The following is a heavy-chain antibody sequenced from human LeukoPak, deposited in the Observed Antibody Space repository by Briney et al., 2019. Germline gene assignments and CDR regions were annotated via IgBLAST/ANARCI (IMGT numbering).Heavy chain of an antibody. CDR1: GGTFSSYA. J-gene: IGHJ4*02. Sequence: ASVKVSCKASGGTFSSYAISWVRQAPGQGLEWMGGIIPIFGTANYAQKFQGRVTITADESTSTAYMELSSLRSEDTAVYYSARAPGYYDSSGYYSQGDYWGQGTLVTVSS. CDR2: IIPIFGTA. CDR3: ARAPGYYDSSGYYSQGDY. D-gene: IGHD3-22*01. V-gene: IGHV1-69*13.